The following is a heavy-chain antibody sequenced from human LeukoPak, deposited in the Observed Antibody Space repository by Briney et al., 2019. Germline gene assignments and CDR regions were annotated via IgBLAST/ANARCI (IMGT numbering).Heavy chain of an antibody. CDR2: IYTSGGT. J-gene: IGHJ6*03. Sequence: PSETLSLTCTVSGGSISSYYWSWIRQPAGKGLEWIGRIYTSGGTNYNPSLKSRVTMSVDTSKNQFSLKLSSVTAADTAVYYCASWFGCSSTSCYPSYYYMDVWGKGTTVTVSS. D-gene: IGHD2-2*01. CDR3: ASWFGCSSTSCYPSYYYMDV. CDR1: GGSISSYY. V-gene: IGHV4-4*07.